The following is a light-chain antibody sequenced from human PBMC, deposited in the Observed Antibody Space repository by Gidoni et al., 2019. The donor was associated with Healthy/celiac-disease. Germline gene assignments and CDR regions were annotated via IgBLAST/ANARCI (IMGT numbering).Light chain of an antibody. J-gene: IGKJ5*01. V-gene: IGKV3-15*01. CDR3: QQYNNWPST. CDR1: QSISSN. Sequence: EIVLTQPPATLSVSPGERATLSCRASQSISSNLIWYQQKPGQAPRLLIYGASTRDTGIPARFSGSGSGTEFTLTISSLQSEDFAVYYCQQYNNWPSTFGQGTRLKIK. CDR2: GAS.